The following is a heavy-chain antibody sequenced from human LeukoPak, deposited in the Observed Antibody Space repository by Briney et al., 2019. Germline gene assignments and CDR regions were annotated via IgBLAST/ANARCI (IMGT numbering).Heavy chain of an antibody. Sequence: GGSLRLSCAASGFTLSSSAMSWVRQAPGKGLEWVSSISGSGSGGSTYYADSVKGRFTISRDNSKNTLYLQMNSLRVEDTAVYYCARRWFFDYWGQGTLVTVSS. CDR3: ARRWFFDY. CDR1: GFTLSSSA. J-gene: IGHJ4*02. V-gene: IGHV3-23*01. CDR2: ISGSGSGGST. D-gene: IGHD4-23*01.